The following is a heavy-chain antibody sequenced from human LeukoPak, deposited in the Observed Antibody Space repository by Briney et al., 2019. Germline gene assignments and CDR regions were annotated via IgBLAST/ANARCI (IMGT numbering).Heavy chain of an antibody. V-gene: IGHV3-23*01. Sequence: PGGSLRLSCAASGFTFSSYAMSWVRQAPGKGLEWVSGISGGGGSTYYADSVKGRFTISRDNSKTTLYLQMNTLRAEDTAVYYCAKDVSAGTFWGWFDPWGQGTLVTVSS. CDR3: AKDVSAGTFWGWFDP. J-gene: IGHJ5*02. CDR2: ISGGGGST. D-gene: IGHD6-13*01. CDR1: GFTFSSYA.